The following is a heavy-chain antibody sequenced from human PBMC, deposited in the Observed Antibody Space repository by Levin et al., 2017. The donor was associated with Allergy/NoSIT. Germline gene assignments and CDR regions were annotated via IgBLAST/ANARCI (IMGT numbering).Heavy chain of an antibody. D-gene: IGHD1-26*01. CDR1: GFTFSSYA. CDR2: ISGSGGST. CDR3: AKGRSYYVYYYYGMDV. Sequence: GGSLRLSCAASGFTFSSYAMSWVRQAPGKGLEWVSAISGSGGSTYYADSVKGRFTISRDNSKNTLYLQMNSLRAEDTAVYYCAKGRSYYVYYYYGMDVWGQGTTVTVSS. V-gene: IGHV3-23*01. J-gene: IGHJ6*02.